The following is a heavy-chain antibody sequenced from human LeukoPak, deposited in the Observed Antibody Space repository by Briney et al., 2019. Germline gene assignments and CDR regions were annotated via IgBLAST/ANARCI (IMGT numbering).Heavy chain of an antibody. Sequence: SETLSLTCTVSGGSISSYYWSWIRKPPGKGLEWIGYIYYSGSTNYNPSLKSRVTISVDTSKNQFSLKLSSVTAADTAVYYCARVLQFSFDYWGQGTLVTVSS. CDR2: IYYSGST. J-gene: IGHJ4*02. D-gene: IGHD4-11*01. V-gene: IGHV4-59*01. CDR1: GGSISSYY. CDR3: ARVLQFSFDY.